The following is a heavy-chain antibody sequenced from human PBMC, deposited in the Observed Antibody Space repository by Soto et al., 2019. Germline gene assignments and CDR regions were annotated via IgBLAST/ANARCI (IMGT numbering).Heavy chain of an antibody. D-gene: IGHD2-15*01. Sequence: QVQLQESGPGLVKHSQTLSLTCTVSGGSISSVGYYWSWIRQHPGKGLEWIGYIYYSGSTYYNPSRKRRVTISVNTSKNQFSLKLSSVTAADTAVYYCARVIVVVVAATPFDAFDIWGQGTMVTVSS. V-gene: IGHV4-31*03. CDR3: ARVIVVVVAATPFDAFDI. CDR2: IYYSGST. J-gene: IGHJ3*02. CDR1: GGSISSVGYY.